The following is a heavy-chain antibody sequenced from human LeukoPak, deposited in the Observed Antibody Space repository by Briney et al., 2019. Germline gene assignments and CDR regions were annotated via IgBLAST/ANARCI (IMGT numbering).Heavy chain of an antibody. CDR3: ARDFPQFTPYYYYYYMDV. J-gene: IGHJ6*03. CDR2: IYYSGST. CDR1: GGSISSYY. Sequence: SATLSLTCTVSGGSISSYYWSWIRQPPGKGLEWIGYIYYSGSTNYKPSLKSRVTISVDTSKNQFSLKLSSVTAADTAVYYCARDFPQFTPYYYYYYMDVWGKGTTVTISS. V-gene: IGHV4-59*01. D-gene: IGHD5-24*01.